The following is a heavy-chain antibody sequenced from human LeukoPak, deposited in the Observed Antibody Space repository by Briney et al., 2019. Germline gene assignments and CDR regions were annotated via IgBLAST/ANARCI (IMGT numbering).Heavy chain of an antibody. V-gene: IGHV4-59*05. Sequence: PSETLSLTCTVSGGSISSYYWSWIRQPPGKGLEWIGSIYYSGSTYYNPSLKSRVTISVDTSKNQFSLKLSSVTAADTAVYYCARQPIVVVPAAILDVSYFDYWGQGTLVTVSS. D-gene: IGHD2-2*02. CDR3: ARQPIVVVPAAILDVSYFDY. CDR2: IYYSGST. CDR1: GGSISSYY. J-gene: IGHJ4*02.